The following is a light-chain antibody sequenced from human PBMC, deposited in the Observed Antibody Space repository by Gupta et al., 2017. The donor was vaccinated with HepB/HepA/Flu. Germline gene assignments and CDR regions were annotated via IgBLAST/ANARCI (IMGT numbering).Light chain of an antibody. J-gene: IGLJ2*01. CDR2: DVS. V-gene: IGLV2-14*01. CDR3: SSYTSSSTPV. CDR1: SSDVGGYNY. Sequence: QSALTPPASLSGSPGQSITLSCTGTSSDVGGYNYVSWYQQHPGKAPKLMIYDVSNRPSGVSNRFSGSKSGNTASLTISGLQAEDEADYYCSSYTSSSTPVFGGGTKLTVL.